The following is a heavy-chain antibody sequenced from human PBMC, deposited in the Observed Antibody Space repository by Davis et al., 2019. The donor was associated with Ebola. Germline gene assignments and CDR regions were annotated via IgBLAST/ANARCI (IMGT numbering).Heavy chain of an antibody. CDR1: GFMFSTYA. D-gene: IGHD6-19*01. CDR2: ISKDGSNE. Sequence: GGSLRLSCAASGFMFSTYAMHWVRQAPGKGLEWVAVISKDGSNEDYADSVRGRFTISRGKSKSTLFLQMDSLRPEDTAVYYCLAGTNYWGQGTQVIVSS. J-gene: IGHJ4*02. CDR3: LAGTNY. V-gene: IGHV3-30*04.